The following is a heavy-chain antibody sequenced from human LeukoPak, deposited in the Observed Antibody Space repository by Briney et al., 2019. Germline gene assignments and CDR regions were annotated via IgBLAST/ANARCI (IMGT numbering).Heavy chain of an antibody. CDR3: AKGVAFDY. D-gene: IGHD5-12*01. CDR2: ISYDGSHE. J-gene: IGHJ4*02. V-gene: IGHV3-30*18. Sequence: PGRSLRLSCAASGFTFSSYGIRWVRPAPGKGLEWVAVISYDGSHECYADSVKGRFTISRDNSKNTLSLQMNDLRAEDTAVYYCAKGVAFDYWGQRTLVTVSS. CDR1: GFTFSSYG.